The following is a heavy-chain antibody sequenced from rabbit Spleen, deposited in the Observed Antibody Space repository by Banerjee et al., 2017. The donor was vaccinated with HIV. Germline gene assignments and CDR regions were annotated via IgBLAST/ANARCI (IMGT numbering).Heavy chain of an antibody. Sequence: QEQLGESGGGLVKPGASLTLTGKASRFSYSSNYYMCWVRQAPGKGLEWIACISDRSGRTDYASWAKGRFTISKTSSTTVTLQMTSLTAADTAISFCAREGPRSTFAFDLWGQGTLVTVS. J-gene: IGHJ3*01. CDR1: RFSYSSNYY. CDR3: AREGPRSTFAFDL. CDR2: ISDRSGRT. D-gene: IGHD7-1*01. V-gene: IGHV1S45*01.